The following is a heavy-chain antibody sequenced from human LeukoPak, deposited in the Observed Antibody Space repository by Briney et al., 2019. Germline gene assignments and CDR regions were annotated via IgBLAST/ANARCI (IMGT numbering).Heavy chain of an antibody. CDR2: ISSGGSTI. CDR1: QFSFSNYG. V-gene: IGHV3-48*04. CDR3: VRIVMVITYFDY. D-gene: IGHD3-22*01. Sequence: AGGSLRLSCAASQFSFSNYGMHWIRQAPGKGLEWVSYISSGGSTIYYADSVKGRFTISRDNAKNSLYLQMNSLRAEDTAVYYCVRIVMVITYFDYWGQGTLVTVSS. J-gene: IGHJ4*02.